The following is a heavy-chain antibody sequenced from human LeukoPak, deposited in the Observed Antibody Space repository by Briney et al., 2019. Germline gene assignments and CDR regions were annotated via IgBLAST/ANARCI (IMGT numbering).Heavy chain of an antibody. CDR3: ARERDSARAICVAYYLDY. CDR2: VSASSSYI. Sequence: GGSLRLSCAASGFTLTNFGMDWVRQAPGKGLEWVSSVSASSSYIYYADSVKGRFTISRDNAQNSLYLQMNSLRAEDTAVYYCARERDSARAICVAYYLDYWSQGTLVTVPS. J-gene: IGHJ4*02. D-gene: IGHD1-26*01. V-gene: IGHV3-21*01. CDR1: GFTLTNFG.